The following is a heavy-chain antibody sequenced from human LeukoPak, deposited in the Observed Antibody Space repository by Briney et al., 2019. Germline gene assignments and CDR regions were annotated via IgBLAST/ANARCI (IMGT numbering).Heavy chain of an antibody. CDR1: GGSFSGYY. CDR2: INHSGST. Sequence: SETLSLTCAVYGGSFSGYYWSWIRRPPGKGLEWIGEINHSGSTNYNPSLKSRVTISVDTSKNQFSLKLSSVTAADTAVYYCARDGWQVVPAASTVDYWGQGTLVTVSS. D-gene: IGHD2-2*01. CDR3: ARDGWQVVPAASTVDY. J-gene: IGHJ4*02. V-gene: IGHV4-34*01.